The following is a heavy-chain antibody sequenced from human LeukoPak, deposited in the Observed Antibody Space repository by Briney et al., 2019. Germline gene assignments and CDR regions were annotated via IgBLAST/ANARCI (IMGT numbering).Heavy chain of an antibody. CDR2: ISTSSTYI. Sequence: GGSLRLSCAASGFTLSSYTMSWVRQAPGMGLKWVACISTSSTYIYYADSLKGRFTISRDNAKESLDLQMHSLRADDTGVYFCARDRGGQMDVWGQGTTVTVSS. J-gene: IGHJ6*02. V-gene: IGHV3-21*01. CDR3: ARDRGGQMDV. CDR1: GFTLSSYT.